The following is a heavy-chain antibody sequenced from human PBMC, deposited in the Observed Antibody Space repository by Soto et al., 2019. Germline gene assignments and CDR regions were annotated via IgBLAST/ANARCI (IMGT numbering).Heavy chain of an antibody. D-gene: IGHD2-8*01. CDR1: GGSISSYY. Sequence: SETLSLTCTVSGGSISSYYWSWIRQPPGKGLEWIGYIYYSGSTNYNPSLKSRVTISVDTSKNQFSLKLSSVTAADTAVYYCARGGRVCYCMDVWGKGTTVTVSS. V-gene: IGHV4-59*12. CDR3: ARGGRVCYCMDV. J-gene: IGHJ6*03. CDR2: IYYSGST.